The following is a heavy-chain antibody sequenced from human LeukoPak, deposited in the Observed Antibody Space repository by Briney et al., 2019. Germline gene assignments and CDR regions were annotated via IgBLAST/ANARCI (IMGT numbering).Heavy chain of an antibody. V-gene: IGHV4-59*11. Sequence: SETLSLTCTVSGGSISSHYWSWIRQPPGKGLEWIGYIYYSGSTNYNPSLKSRVTISVDTSKNQFSLQLSSGTPADTAVYYCARTGLDYDFWSGYTLNWFDPWGQGTLVTVSS. CDR2: IYYSGST. CDR3: ARTGLDYDFWSGYTLNWFDP. J-gene: IGHJ5*02. CDR1: GGSISSHY. D-gene: IGHD3-3*01.